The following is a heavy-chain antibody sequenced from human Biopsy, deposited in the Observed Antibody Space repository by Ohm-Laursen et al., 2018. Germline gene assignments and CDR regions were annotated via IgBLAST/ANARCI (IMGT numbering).Heavy chain of an antibody. V-gene: IGHV1-69*06. CDR1: RGTFSKYG. CDR3: ATKLTGYFHH. D-gene: IGHD3-9*01. J-gene: IGHJ1*01. CDR2: NIPILGTG. Sequence: TVKVSCKAPRGTFSKYGVNWGRQAPGQGLEWLGGNIPILGTGNYAQKFQDRVTVAADTSTSTATMELRSLRSDDTAVYYCATKLTGYFHHWGQGTLVIVSS.